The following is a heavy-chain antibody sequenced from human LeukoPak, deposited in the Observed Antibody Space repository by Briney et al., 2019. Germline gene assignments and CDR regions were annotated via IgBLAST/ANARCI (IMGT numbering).Heavy chain of an antibody. CDR2: IKPDGSNK. D-gene: IGHD2/OR15-2a*01. Sequence: GGSLRLSCAASGFTFSSYGMHWVRQAPGKGLEWVALIKPDGSNKYYADSVKGRFTISRDNSKNTLHLQMNSLRAEDTAVYNCARSRAFDYWGQGTLVTVSS. J-gene: IGHJ4*02. CDR1: GFTFSSYG. CDR3: ARSRAFDY. V-gene: IGHV3-30*02.